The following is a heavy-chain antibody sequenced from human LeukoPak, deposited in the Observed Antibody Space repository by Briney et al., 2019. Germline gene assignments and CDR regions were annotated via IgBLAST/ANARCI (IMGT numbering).Heavy chain of an antibody. J-gene: IGHJ4*02. Sequence: ASVKVSCKVSGYTLTELSMHWVRQAPGKGLEWMGGFDPEDGETIYAQKFQGRVTMTEDTSTDTAYMKLSSLRSEDTAVYYCATGLVVVTLFDYWGQGTLVTVSS. D-gene: IGHD3-22*01. CDR2: FDPEDGET. V-gene: IGHV1-24*01. CDR1: GYTLTELS. CDR3: ATGLVVVTLFDY.